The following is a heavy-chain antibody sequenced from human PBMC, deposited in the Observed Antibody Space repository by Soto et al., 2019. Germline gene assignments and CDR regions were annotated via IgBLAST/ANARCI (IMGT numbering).Heavy chain of an antibody. CDR1: GYTFANFY. V-gene: IGHV1-46*01. J-gene: IGHJ4*02. Sequence: ASVKVSCKTGGYTFANFYLHWVRQAPGQGLEWMGLINPGDGTTKYAHQFQGRITMTRDTSTSTVYMDVSSLRSEDTAVYYCARHHDSWGQGTLVTVSS. CDR3: ARHHDS. CDR2: INPGDGTT.